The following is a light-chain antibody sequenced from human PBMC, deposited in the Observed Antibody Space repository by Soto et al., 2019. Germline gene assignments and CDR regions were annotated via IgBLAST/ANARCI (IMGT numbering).Light chain of an antibody. CDR1: QSISTY. J-gene: IGKJ2*01. Sequence: DIQMTQSPSSLSASVGDRVTITCRASQSISTYLNWYQQKPGKAPKILIYAADTLQSGVPSRFSGTGSGTDFLLTISRLRPEDFATYYCQQSYSFPYTFGQGTKVDIK. V-gene: IGKV1-39*01. CDR3: QQSYSFPYT. CDR2: AAD.